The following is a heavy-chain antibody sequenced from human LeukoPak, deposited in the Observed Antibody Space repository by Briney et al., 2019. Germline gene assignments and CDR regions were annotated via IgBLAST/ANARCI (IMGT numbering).Heavy chain of an antibody. CDR2: FISSGSSI. D-gene: IGHD4-17*01. J-gene: IGHJ4*01. CDR3: ARGRVTGDDVRDFDY. V-gene: IGHV3-48*03. CDR1: GFTFSGFE. Sequence: GGSLRLSCGVLGFTFSGFEMNWVRQTPGKVRAWASYFISSGSSIYYADSVKGRFTISRDNAKNSLYLQMNSPRAADTAVYYCARGRVTGDDVRDFDYWGHRTLVTVSS.